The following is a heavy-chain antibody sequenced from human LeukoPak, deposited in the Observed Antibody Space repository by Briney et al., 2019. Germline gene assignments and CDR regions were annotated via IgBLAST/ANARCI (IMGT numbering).Heavy chain of an antibody. CDR1: GFTFSSYG. J-gene: IGHJ4*02. Sequence: GRSLRLSCAASGFTFSSYGMHWVRQAPGKGLEWVAVISYDGSNKYYADSVKGRFTISRDNSKNTLYLQVNSLRAEDTAVYYCAKGGLRYCSSTSCYTPFDYWGQGTLVTVSS. CDR2: ISYDGSNK. CDR3: AKGGLRYCSSTSCYTPFDY. V-gene: IGHV3-30*18. D-gene: IGHD2-2*02.